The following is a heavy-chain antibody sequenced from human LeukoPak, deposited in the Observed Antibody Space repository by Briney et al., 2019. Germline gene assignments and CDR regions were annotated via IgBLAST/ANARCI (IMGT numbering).Heavy chain of an antibody. CDR2: INHSGST. Sequence: PSETLSLTCAVYGGSFSGYYWSWIRQPPGKGLEWIGEINHSGSTNYNPSLKSRVTISVDTSKNQFSLKLSSVTAADTAVYNCASGGGQQLVLGNWFDPWGQGTLVTVSS. CDR1: GGSFSGYY. CDR3: ASGGGQQLVLGNWFDP. D-gene: IGHD6-13*01. V-gene: IGHV4-34*01. J-gene: IGHJ5*02.